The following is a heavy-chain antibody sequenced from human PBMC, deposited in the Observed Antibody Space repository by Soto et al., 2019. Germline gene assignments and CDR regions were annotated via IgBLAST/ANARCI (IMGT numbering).Heavy chain of an antibody. CDR2: IYPGDSDT. V-gene: IGHV5-51*01. J-gene: IGHJ5*02. CDR1: GYSFTSYW. CDR3: ARHLRSNWFDP. Sequence: XESLKLCWQCSGYSFTSYWIGLVLQMPGKGLEWMGIIYPGDSDTRYSPSFQGQVTISADKSISTAYLQWSSLKASDTAMYYCARHLRSNWFDPWGQGTLVTVSS.